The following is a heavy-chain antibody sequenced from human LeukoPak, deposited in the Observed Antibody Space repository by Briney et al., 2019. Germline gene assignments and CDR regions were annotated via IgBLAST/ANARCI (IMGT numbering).Heavy chain of an antibody. CDR2: IYYSGST. D-gene: IGHD3-22*01. V-gene: IGHV4-39*01. Sequence: SETLSLTCTVSGGSIRSSSYYWGGIRQPPGKGLEWIGNIYYSGSTYYNPSLKSRVTISVDTSKNQVSLRLSSVTAADTAVYYCASGHYDSSGYYYPFDYWGQGTLVTVFS. J-gene: IGHJ4*02. CDR3: ASGHYDSSGYYYPFDY. CDR1: GGSIRSSSYY.